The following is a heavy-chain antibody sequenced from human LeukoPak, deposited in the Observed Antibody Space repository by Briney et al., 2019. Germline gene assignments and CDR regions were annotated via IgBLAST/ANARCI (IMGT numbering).Heavy chain of an antibody. V-gene: IGHV3-33*01. D-gene: IGHD4-23*01. J-gene: IGHJ6*02. CDR2: IWYDGSNE. CDR1: GFTFRQYG. CDR3: ARGSHGGNPWDYGLDV. Sequence: GGSLRLSCAASGFTFRQYGMHWVRQAPGKGLEWVAVIWYDGSNEYYADSVKGRFTISRDNSKNTVYLQMNSLKPEDTGVYYCARGSHGGNPWDYGLDVWGQGTTVTVSS.